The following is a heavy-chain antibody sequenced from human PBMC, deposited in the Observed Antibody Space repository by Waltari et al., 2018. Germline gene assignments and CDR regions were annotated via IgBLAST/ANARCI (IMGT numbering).Heavy chain of an antibody. D-gene: IGHD3-10*01. Sequence: QVQLQESGPGLVKPSQTLSLTCTVSGGSISSGSYYWSWIRQPAGKGLEWIGRIYTSGSTNYNPSLKSRVTISVDTSKNQFSLKLSSVTAADTAVYYCARDRSRVSDYYYGMDVRGQGTTVTVSS. J-gene: IGHJ6*02. CDR3: ARDRSRVSDYYYGMDV. CDR2: IYTSGST. V-gene: IGHV4-61*02. CDR1: GGSISSGSYY.